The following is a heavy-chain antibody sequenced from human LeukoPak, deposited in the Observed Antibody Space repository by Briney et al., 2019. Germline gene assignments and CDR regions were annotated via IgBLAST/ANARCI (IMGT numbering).Heavy chain of an antibody. V-gene: IGHV3-48*03. CDR3: AREVASCGGDCLAP. D-gene: IGHD2-21*02. J-gene: IGHJ5*02. CDR1: GFTFSSYE. CDR2: ISSSGTMI. Sequence: GGSPRLSCSASGFTFSSYEFNWVRQAPGKGLEWVSYISSSGTMIYYADSVKGRFTISRDNSKNSLYLQMNNLRAEDTAVYYCAREVASCGGDCLAPWGQGTLVTVSS.